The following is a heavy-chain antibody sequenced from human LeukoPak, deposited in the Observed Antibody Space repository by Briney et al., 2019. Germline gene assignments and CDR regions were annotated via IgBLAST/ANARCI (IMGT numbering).Heavy chain of an antibody. J-gene: IGHJ4*02. CDR1: GFTFRTYA. D-gene: IGHD3-16*01. Sequence: PGGSLRLSCVASGFTFRTYAMSWVRQAPGKGLEWFSGSGGSTEYAASAKGRFSISRDNSKNTLYLQMNSLGAEDTAVYYCAKALGGAYFDYWGQGTLVTVSS. V-gene: IGHV3-23*01. CDR3: AKALGGAYFDY. CDR2: GSGGST.